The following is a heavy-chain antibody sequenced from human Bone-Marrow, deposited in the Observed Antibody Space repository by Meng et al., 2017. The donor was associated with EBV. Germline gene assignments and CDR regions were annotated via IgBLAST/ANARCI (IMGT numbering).Heavy chain of an antibody. V-gene: IGHV4-4*02. CDR3: ARGNAYNVPSFDY. D-gene: IGHD5-24*01. CDR2: IWHGGNT. CDR1: GASISGSNW. Sequence: QGQRQGCGPGSVKPSGTLSLTCAVSGASISGSNWWSWVRQPPGKGLEWIGEIWHGGNTNYNPSLKSRVTISVDKSGNQFSLNLNSVTAADTAVYYCARGNAYNVPSFDYWGQGTLVTVSS. J-gene: IGHJ4*02.